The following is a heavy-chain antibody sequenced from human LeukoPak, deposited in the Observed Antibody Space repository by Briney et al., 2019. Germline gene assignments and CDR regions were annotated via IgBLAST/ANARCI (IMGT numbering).Heavy chain of an antibody. Sequence: SVKVSCKASGGTFSSYAVSWVRQAPGRVLEWVGGILPIFDTANYARKFQGRVTITADESTSTAYMELSSLRSEDTAVYYCARDLKTGGAIPYNWFDPWGQGTLVTVSS. J-gene: IGHJ5*02. D-gene: IGHD4/OR15-4a*01. CDR3: ARDLKTGGAIPYNWFDP. CDR2: ILPIFDTA. V-gene: IGHV1-69*13. CDR1: GGTFSSYA.